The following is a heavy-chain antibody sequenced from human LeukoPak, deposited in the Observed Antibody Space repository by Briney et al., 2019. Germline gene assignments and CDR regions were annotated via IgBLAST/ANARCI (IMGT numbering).Heavy chain of an antibody. J-gene: IGHJ3*02. CDR2: ISYDGSNK. V-gene: IGHV3-30*03. CDR1: GFTFSSYG. D-gene: IGHD3-22*01. Sequence: GGSLRLSCAASGFTFSSYGMHWVRRAPGKGLEWVAVISYDGSNKYYADSVKGRFTISRDNSKNTLYLQMNSLRAEDTAVYYCATLSSQGDYDSIWGQGTMVTVSS. CDR3: ATLSSQGDYDSI.